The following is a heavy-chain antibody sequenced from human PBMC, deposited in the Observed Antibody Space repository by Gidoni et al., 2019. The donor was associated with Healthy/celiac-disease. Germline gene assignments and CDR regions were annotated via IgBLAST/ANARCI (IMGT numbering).Heavy chain of an antibody. CDR2: FDPEDVET. CDR1: GYTLTELS. J-gene: IGHJ3*02. V-gene: IGHV1-24*01. Sequence: QVQLVQSGAEVKKPGASVKVSCKVSGYTLTELSMHWVRQAPGKGLEWMGGFDPEDVETIYAQKFQGRVTMTEDTSTDTAYMELSSLRSEDTAVYYCATVGRGGIAAAGYAANAFDIWGQGTMVTVSS. D-gene: IGHD6-13*01. CDR3: ATVGRGGIAAAGYAANAFDI.